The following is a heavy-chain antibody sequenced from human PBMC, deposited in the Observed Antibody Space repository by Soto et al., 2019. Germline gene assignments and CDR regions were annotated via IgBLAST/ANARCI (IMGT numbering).Heavy chain of an antibody. CDR3: AKRSSSWVFDY. CDR1: GFTFSSYA. Sequence: EVQLLESGGGLVQPGGSLRLSCAASGFTFSSYAMSWVRQAPRKGLEWVSVISGSGDSTYYADSVKGRFTISRDNSKNTLYLQMNSLRAEDTAVYYCAKRSSSWVFDYWGQGTLVTVSS. J-gene: IGHJ4*02. V-gene: IGHV3-23*01. D-gene: IGHD6-13*01. CDR2: ISGSGDST.